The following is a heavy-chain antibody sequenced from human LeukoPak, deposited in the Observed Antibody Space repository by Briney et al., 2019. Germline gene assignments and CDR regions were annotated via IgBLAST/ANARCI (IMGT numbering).Heavy chain of an antibody. Sequence: PGGSLRLSCAASGFTSSSYGMHWVRQAPGKGLEWVSLIWYDGSNKYYADSVKGRFTISRDNSKNTLNLQMNSLRAEDTALYYCARDRAMVVGSSWYYDYWGQGTLVTVSS. CDR2: IWYDGSNK. CDR1: GFTSSSYG. CDR3: ARDRAMVVGSSWYYDY. V-gene: IGHV3-33*01. D-gene: IGHD5-18*01. J-gene: IGHJ4*02.